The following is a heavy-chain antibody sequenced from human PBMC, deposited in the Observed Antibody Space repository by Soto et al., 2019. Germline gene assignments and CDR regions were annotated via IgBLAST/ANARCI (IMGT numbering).Heavy chain of an antibody. D-gene: IGHD1-26*01. Sequence: SGPTLVNPTQTLTLTRTFSGFSLSTSGVGVGWIRQPPGKALEWLAFIYWNGDKRYSPSLKSRLTITKDTSKNQVVLTMTNMAPVDTATYYCAHRRDYSYGMDVWGQGTTVTVS. V-gene: IGHV2-5*01. CDR1: GFSLSTSGVG. CDR2: IYWNGDK. J-gene: IGHJ6*02. CDR3: AHRRDYSYGMDV.